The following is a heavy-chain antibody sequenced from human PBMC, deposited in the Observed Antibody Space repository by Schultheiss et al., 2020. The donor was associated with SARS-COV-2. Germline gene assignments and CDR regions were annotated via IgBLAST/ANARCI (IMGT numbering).Heavy chain of an antibody. Sequence: SQTLSLTCAVYGGSFSGYYWSWIRQPPGKGLEWIGSIYYSGSTYYNPSLKSRVTISVDTSKNQFSLKLSSVTAADTAVYYCARRSVNWNYLDDYWGQGTLVTVSS. CDR3: ARRSVNWNYLDDY. V-gene: IGHV4-34*01. J-gene: IGHJ4*02. CDR1: GGSFSGYY. CDR2: IYYSGST. D-gene: IGHD1-7*01.